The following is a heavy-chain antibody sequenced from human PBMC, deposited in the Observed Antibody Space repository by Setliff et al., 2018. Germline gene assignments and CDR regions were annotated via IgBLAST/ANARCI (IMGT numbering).Heavy chain of an antibody. D-gene: IGHD3-22*01. J-gene: IGHJ4*02. Sequence: ASVKVSCKTSGYTFTNYGITWVRQALGQGLEWMGWINNYNTNTNYAQKLQGRVAMTTDTSTSTAYMELRSLRSDDSAVYYCARINFYVSSGHYYAPDYWGQGTLVTVSS. CDR1: GYTFTNYG. CDR2: INNYNTNT. V-gene: IGHV1-18*01. CDR3: ARINFYVSSGHYYAPDY.